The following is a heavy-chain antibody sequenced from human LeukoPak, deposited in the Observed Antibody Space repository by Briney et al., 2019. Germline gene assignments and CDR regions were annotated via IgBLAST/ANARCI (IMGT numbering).Heavy chain of an antibody. Sequence: GGSLRLSCAASGFTFSDYYMSWVRQAPGKGLEWVSYISSSCSTIYYADSVKGRFTISRDNAKNSLYLQMNSLIAEDTAVYYCAELGITMIGGVWGKGTTVTISS. CDR1: GFTFSDYY. V-gene: IGHV3-11*04. CDR2: ISSSCSTI. D-gene: IGHD3-10*02. CDR3: AELGITMIGGV. J-gene: IGHJ6*04.